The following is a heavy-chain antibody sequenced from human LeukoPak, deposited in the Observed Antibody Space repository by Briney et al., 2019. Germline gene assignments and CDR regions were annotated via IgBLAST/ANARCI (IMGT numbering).Heavy chain of an antibody. CDR1: GGSISSYY. CDR3: ARLRGVEMAVFSDY. CDR2: ISYSGIT. J-gene: IGHJ4*02. Sequence: SETLSLTCTVSGGSISSYYWGWIRQPPGKGLEWIGSISYSGITYYSPSLKSRVTISVDTSRNQFSLKLSSVTAADTAVYYCARLRGVEMAVFSDYWGQGTLVTVSS. D-gene: IGHD5-24*01. V-gene: IGHV4-39*01.